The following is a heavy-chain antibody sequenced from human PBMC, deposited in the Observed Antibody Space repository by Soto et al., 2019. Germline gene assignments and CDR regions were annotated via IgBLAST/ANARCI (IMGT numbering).Heavy chain of an antibody. D-gene: IGHD6-19*01. CDR2: IYYSGST. CDR1: GGSISSYY. J-gene: IGHJ4*02. V-gene: IGHV4-59*08. Sequence: QVQLQESGPGLVKPSETLSLTCTVSGGSISSYYWSWIRQPPGKGLEWLGYIYYSGSTNYNHSLKTRVTITVDTSKTQCSLKLSSVTAAATAVYYCARQRGWYYFYYWGQGTLVTVSS. CDR3: ARQRGWYYFYY.